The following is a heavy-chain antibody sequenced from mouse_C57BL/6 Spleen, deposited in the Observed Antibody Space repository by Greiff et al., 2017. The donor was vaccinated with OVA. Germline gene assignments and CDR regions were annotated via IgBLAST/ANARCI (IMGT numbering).Heavy chain of an antibody. D-gene: IGHD1-1*01. CDR3: ARDYYGSSPWFAY. CDR2: IYTGSGNT. Sequence: QVQLKQSGAELVRPGASVKLSCKASGYTFTDSYINWVKQRPGQGLEWIARIYTGSGNTNYNEKFKGKATLTAEKSSSTAYMQLSSLTAEDSAVYFCARDYYGSSPWFAYWGQGTLVTVSA. V-gene: IGHV1-76*01. J-gene: IGHJ3*01. CDR1: GYTFTDSY.